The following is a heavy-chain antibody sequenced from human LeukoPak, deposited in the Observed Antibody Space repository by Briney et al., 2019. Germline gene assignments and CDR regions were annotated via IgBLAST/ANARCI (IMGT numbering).Heavy chain of an antibody. Sequence: ASVKVSCKASGGTFSSYAISWVRQAPGQGLEWMGGIIPIFGTANYAQKFQGRVTITADESTSTAYMELSSLRSEDTAVYYCAAESYSSGWYDAGLAFDIWGQGTMVTVSS. V-gene: IGHV1-69*13. J-gene: IGHJ3*02. D-gene: IGHD6-19*01. CDR1: GGTFSSYA. CDR2: IIPIFGTA. CDR3: AAESYSSGWYDAGLAFDI.